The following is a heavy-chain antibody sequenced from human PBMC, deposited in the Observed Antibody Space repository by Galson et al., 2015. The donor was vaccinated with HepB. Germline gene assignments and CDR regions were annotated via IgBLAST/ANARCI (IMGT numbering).Heavy chain of an antibody. CDR2: ISTNGATI. CDR3: ATTKFGSAAYWTFDI. J-gene: IGHJ3*02. Sequence: SLRLSCAASGFTFSSYTMNWVRQTPGKGLQWISYISTNGATIHYADSVKGRFTVARDNAKNTMWLQMNSLRAEDTAVYYCATTKFGSAAYWTFDIWGQGTLVTVSS. V-gene: IGHV3-48*04. D-gene: IGHD1-1*01. CDR1: GFTFSSYT.